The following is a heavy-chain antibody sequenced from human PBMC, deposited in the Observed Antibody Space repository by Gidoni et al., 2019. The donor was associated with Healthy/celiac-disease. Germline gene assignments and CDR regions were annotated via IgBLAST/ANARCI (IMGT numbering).Heavy chain of an antibody. CDR2: IYYSGST. D-gene: IGHD3-3*01. V-gene: IGHV4-39*01. J-gene: IGHJ4*02. Sequence: QLQLQESGPGLVKPAETLSLTCTGSGGSISSSSYYWGWIRQPPGKGLAWIGSIYYSGSTYYNPSLKRRVTISVDTSKTQFSLKLSSVTAADTAVYYCASLLLRFIDYWGQGTLVTVSS. CDR1: GGSISSSSYY. CDR3: ASLLLRFIDY.